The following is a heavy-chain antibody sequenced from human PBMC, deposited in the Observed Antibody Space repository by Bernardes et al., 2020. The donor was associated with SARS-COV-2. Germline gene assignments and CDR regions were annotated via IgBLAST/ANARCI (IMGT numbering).Heavy chain of an antibody. V-gene: IGHV4-59*01. Sequence: TLSLTCIVSSGSFSSYYWSWIRQPPGKGLEWIGYIFYTGNTKYNPSLKSRVTMSVDTSKNQFSLKLTSVTAADTAVYYCARGDYDSSGYPLDYWGQGTLVSVSS. CDR2: IFYTGNT. J-gene: IGHJ4*02. CDR3: ARGDYDSSGYPLDY. D-gene: IGHD3-22*01. CDR1: SGSFSSYY.